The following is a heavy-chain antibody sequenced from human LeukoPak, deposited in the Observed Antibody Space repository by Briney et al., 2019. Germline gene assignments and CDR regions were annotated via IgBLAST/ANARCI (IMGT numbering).Heavy chain of an antibody. CDR3: AHDFWSGYYYYYGMDV. CDR2: ISGSGGGT. CDR1: GFTFSSYA. D-gene: IGHD3-3*01. J-gene: IGHJ6*02. Sequence: GGSLRLSCAASGFTFSSYAMSWVRQAPGKGLEWVSAISGSGGGTYYADSVKGRFTISRDNSKNTLYLQMNSLRAEDTAVYYCAHDFWSGYYYYYGMDVWGQGTTVTVSS. V-gene: IGHV3-23*01.